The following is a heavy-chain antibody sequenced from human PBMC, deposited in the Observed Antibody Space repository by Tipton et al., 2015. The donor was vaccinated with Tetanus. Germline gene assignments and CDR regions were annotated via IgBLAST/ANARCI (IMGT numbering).Heavy chain of an antibody. V-gene: IGHV3-74*01. Sequence: SLRLSCAASEFSFSSYWMHWVRQVPGRGLVWVSRINSDGSSTDYADSVKGRFTISRDNGKNTLYLQMDSLRAEDTAVYYCARDGSYGDTLISDYWGQGTQVTVSS. D-gene: IGHD4-17*01. CDR1: EFSFSSYW. J-gene: IGHJ4*02. CDR3: ARDGSYGDTLISDY. CDR2: INSDGSST.